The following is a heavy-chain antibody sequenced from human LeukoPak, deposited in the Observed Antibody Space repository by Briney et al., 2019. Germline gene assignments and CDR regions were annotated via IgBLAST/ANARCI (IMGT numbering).Heavy chain of an antibody. V-gene: IGHV1-58*01. D-gene: IGHD3-16*01. J-gene: IGHJ4*02. CDR3: AADITNSYGYMSLDY. CDR2: IAVGSGKT. CDR1: GFTFTRSA. Sequence: ASVKVSCKASGFTFTRSAVRWVRQARGQGLEWIGWIAVGSGKTNFAQKFQERVTITRDMSTRTAYMELSSLRSEDTAVYYCAADITNSYGYMSLDYWGQGSLVTVSS.